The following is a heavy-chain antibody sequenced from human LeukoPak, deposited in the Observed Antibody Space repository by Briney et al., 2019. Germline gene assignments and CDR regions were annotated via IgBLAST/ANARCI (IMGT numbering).Heavy chain of an antibody. Sequence: GGSLRLSCAASGFTFSSYAMHWVRQAPGKGLEWVAVISYDGSNKYYADSVKGRFTISRDNSKNTLYLQTNSLRAEDTAVYYCARGSYSGSFRGDYWGQGTLVTVSS. D-gene: IGHD1-26*01. CDR1: GFTFSSYA. CDR2: ISYDGSNK. V-gene: IGHV3-30-3*01. CDR3: ARGSYSGSFRGDY. J-gene: IGHJ4*02.